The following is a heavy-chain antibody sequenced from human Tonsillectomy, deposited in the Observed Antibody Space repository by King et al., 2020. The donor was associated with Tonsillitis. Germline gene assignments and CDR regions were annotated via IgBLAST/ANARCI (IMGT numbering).Heavy chain of an antibody. CDR3: ARSARGIAGTYYSFDS. Sequence: VQLQQSGPGLVKPSQTLSLTCAISGDSVSTNNVAWNWIRQSPSRGFEWLGRTYFRSEWSNDYAMSVKSRITVSPDTSKNRFSLQLNSVTPEDTAVYFCARSARGIAGTYYSFDSWGQGTLVTVSS. D-gene: IGHD1-26*01. CDR2: TYFRSEWSN. J-gene: IGHJ4*02. V-gene: IGHV6-1*01. CDR1: GDSVSTNNVA.